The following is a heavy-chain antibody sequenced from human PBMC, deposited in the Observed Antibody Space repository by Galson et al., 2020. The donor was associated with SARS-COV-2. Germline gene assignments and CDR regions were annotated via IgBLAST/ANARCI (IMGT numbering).Heavy chain of an antibody. CDR2: MNPNSGNT. D-gene: IGHD4-17*01. CDR3: AGSYDDFATLCDR. Sequence: ASAKVSCKASGYTFTNYELNWVRQAPGQGLEWMGWMNPNSGNTGYAQKFQGRVTMTRTTSISTAYMELNSLTSEDTAVYYCAGSYDDFATLCDRWGQGALVAVSS. CDR1: GYTFTNYE. J-gene: IGHJ5*02. V-gene: IGHV1-8*01.